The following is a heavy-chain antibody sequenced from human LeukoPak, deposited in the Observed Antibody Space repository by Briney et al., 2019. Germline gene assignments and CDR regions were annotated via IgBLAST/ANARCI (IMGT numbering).Heavy chain of an antibody. CDR3: ARDRSSGWYNDY. CDR1: GSTFSDYY. CDR2: ISGSSSYT. J-gene: IGHJ4*02. D-gene: IGHD6-19*01. V-gene: IGHV3-11*06. Sequence: PGGSLRLSCAASGSTFSDYYMSWIRQAPGKGLEWVSYISGSSSYTNYADSVKGRFTISRDNAKNSLYLQMNSLRDEDTAVYYCARDRSSGWYNDYWGQGTLVTVSS.